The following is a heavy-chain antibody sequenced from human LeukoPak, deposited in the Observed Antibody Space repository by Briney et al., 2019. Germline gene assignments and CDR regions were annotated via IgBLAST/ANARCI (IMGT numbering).Heavy chain of an antibody. CDR2: IIPIFGTA. CDR1: GGTFSSYA. V-gene: IGHV1-69*06. D-gene: IGHD2-15*01. CDR3: ARGGLPIYYYYMDV. Sequence: SVKVSCKASGGTFSSYAISWVRQAPGQGLEWMGGIIPIFGTANYAQKFQGRVTITADKSTSTAYMELSSLRSEDTAVYYCARGGLPIYYYYMDVWGKGTTVTISS. J-gene: IGHJ6*03.